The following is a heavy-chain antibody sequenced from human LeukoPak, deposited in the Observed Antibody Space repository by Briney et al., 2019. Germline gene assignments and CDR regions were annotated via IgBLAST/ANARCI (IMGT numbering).Heavy chain of an antibody. Sequence: SATLSLTCIVSGDSNRSSYWTWTRQPPGEGLEWIGYMYHSGTPTYNPSRKSRVRISLKTSKNQFSLRLSSVTAGAPALYFLARDSGYCDTIACTDYFDLWGQGTLVAVST. CDR2: MYHSGTP. J-gene: IGHJ4*02. CDR1: GDSNRSSY. CDR3: ARDSGYCDTIACTDYFDL. V-gene: IGHV4-59*01. D-gene: IGHD3-16*02.